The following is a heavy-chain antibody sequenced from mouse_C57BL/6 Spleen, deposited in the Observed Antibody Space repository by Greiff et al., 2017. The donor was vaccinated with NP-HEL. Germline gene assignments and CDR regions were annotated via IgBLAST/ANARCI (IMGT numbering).Heavy chain of an antibody. CDR3: ARDGSSLFDY. CDR2: IDPSDSYT. Sequence: QVHVKQPGAELVKPGASVKLSCKASGYTFTSYWMHWVKQRPGQGLEWIGVIDPSDSYTNYNQKFKGKATLTVDTSSSTAYMQLSSLTSEDSAVYYCARDGSSLFDYWGQGTTLTVSS. CDR1: GYTFTSYW. V-gene: IGHV1-69*02. D-gene: IGHD1-1*01. J-gene: IGHJ2*01.